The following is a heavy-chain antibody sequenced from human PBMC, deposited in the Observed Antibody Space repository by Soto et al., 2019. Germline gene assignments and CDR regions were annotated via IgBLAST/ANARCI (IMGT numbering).Heavy chain of an antibody. V-gene: IGHV4-4*07. J-gene: IGHJ5*02. CDR3: VRDGTRTLRDWLAP. CDR2: IYATGTT. Sequence: PSETLSLTCPVSGSSISGFYWSWIRKSAGKGLEWIGRIYATGTTDYNPSLKSRVMMSVDPSKKQFSLKLRSVTAADTALYYCVRDGTRTLRDWLAPWGQGISVTVSS. CDR1: GSSISGFY. D-gene: IGHD1-1*01.